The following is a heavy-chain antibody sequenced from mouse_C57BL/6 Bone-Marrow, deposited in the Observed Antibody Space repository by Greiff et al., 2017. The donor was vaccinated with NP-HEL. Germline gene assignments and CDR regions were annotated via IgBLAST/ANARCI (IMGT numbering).Heavy chain of an antibody. CDR1: GYAFSSSW. Sequence: QVQLQQSGPELVKPGASVKISCKASGYAFSSSWMNWVKQRPGKGLEWIGRIYPGDGDTNYNEKFKGKATLTADKSSSTAYMQLSSLTSEDSAVYFCARIITTVGADWGQGTTLTVSS. V-gene: IGHV1-82*01. D-gene: IGHD1-1*01. CDR3: ARIITTVGAD. CDR2: IYPGDGDT. J-gene: IGHJ2*01.